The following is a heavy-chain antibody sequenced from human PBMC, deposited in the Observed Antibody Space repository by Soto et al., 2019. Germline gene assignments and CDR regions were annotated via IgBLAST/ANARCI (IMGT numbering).Heavy chain of an antibody. Sequence: PSETLSLPCAVYGGTFRGHYWTWIRQPPGTGLEWIGEINHSGSTNYNPSLKSRVTISVDTSKNQFSLKLTFVTAADTAVYYCARDKITGLFDYWAQGTLVTVSS. V-gene: IGHV4-34*01. CDR1: GGTFRGHY. CDR2: INHSGST. J-gene: IGHJ4*02. CDR3: ARDKITGLFDY. D-gene: IGHD2-8*02.